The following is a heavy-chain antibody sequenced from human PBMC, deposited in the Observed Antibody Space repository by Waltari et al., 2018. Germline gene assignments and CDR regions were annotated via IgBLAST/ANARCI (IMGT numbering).Heavy chain of an antibody. CDR2: IYWNDDK. CDR1: GFSLSNSGVG. Sequence: QITLKESGPTLVKPTQTLTLTCTFSGFSLSNSGVGVGWIRQPPGKALEWLALIYWNDDKRYSPSLKSRLTITKDTSKNQVVLTMTNMDPVDTATYYCARYYGSGSPSPYYYYYYMDVWGKGTTVTVSS. D-gene: IGHD3-10*01. J-gene: IGHJ6*03. CDR3: ARYYGSGSPSPYYYYYYMDV. V-gene: IGHV2-5*01.